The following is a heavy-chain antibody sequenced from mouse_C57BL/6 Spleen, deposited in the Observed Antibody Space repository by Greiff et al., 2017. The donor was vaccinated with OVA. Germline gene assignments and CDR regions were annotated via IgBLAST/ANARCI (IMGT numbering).Heavy chain of an antibody. CDR2: IYPGDGDT. Sequence: QVQLKESGPELVKPGASVKISCKASGYAFSSSWMNWVKQRPGKGLEWIGRIYPGDGDTNYNGKFKGKATLTADKSSSTAYMQLSSLTSEDSAVYFCAKRRNYDYGYFDVWGTGTTVTVSS. CDR1: GYAFSSSW. D-gene: IGHD2-4*01. J-gene: IGHJ1*03. CDR3: AKRRNYDYGYFDV. V-gene: IGHV1-82*01.